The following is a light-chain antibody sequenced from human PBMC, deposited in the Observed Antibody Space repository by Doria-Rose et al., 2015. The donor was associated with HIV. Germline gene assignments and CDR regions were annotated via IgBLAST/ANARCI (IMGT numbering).Light chain of an antibody. V-gene: IGKV3-20*01. J-gene: IGKJ1*01. Sequence: VLTQPPGTLSLSPGERATLSCRASQSFSSTYLAWYQQRPGQAPSLLIYDGSTRATGIPDRFSVSGSGTDFTPTINRLEPEDCALYYCHQYGTSWTFGQGTKVEI. CDR1: QSFSSTY. CDR3: HQYGTSWT. CDR2: DGS.